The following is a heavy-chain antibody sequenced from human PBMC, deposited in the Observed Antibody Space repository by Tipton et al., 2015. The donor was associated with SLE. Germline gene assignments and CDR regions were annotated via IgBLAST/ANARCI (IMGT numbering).Heavy chain of an antibody. CDR1: GYSIRNGYY. CDR3: ARGYCSDGVCYGFGFFDY. Sequence: TLSLTCNVSGYSIRNGYYWGWIRRAPGKGLEWTGTIHHSGITYYNPSLKSPVTLSIDTSKNQFSLKMRSVTAADTAVYFCARGYCSDGVCYGFGFFDYWGQGNLVTVSS. V-gene: IGHV4-38-2*02. CDR2: IHHSGIT. J-gene: IGHJ4*02. D-gene: IGHD2-8*01.